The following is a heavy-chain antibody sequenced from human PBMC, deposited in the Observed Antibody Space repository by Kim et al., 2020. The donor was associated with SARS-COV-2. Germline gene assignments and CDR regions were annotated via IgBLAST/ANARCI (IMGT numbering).Heavy chain of an antibody. CDR2: ISYDGSNK. Sequence: GGSLRLSCAASGFTFSSYAMHWVRQAPGKGLEWVAVISYDGSNKYYADSVKGRFTISRDNSKNTLYLQMNSLRAEDTAVYYCARGSSWRWVYYYGMDVWGQGTTVTVSS. CDR1: GFTFSSYA. V-gene: IGHV3-30*04. D-gene: IGHD6-13*01. CDR3: ARGSSWRWVYYYGMDV. J-gene: IGHJ6*02.